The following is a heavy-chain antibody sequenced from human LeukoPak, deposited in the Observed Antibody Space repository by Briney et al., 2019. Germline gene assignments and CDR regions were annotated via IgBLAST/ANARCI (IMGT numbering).Heavy chain of an antibody. CDR3: AKRGVVIRVILVGFHKEAYYFDS. D-gene: IGHD3-22*01. CDR1: GITLSNYG. J-gene: IGHJ4*02. CDR2: ISDSGGRT. Sequence: GGSLRLSCAVSGITLSNYGMSWVRQAPGKGLEWVAGISDSGGRTNYADSVKGRFTISRDNPKNTLYLQMNSLRTEDTAVYFCAKRGVVIRVILVGFHKEAYYFDSRGQGALVTVSS. V-gene: IGHV3-23*01.